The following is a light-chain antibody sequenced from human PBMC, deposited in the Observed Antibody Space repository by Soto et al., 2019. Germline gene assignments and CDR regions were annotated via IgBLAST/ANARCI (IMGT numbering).Light chain of an antibody. CDR3: QQYAYWWA. CDR1: QSVSSSY. Sequence: EIVLTQSPGTLSLSPGERATLSCRASQSVSSSYLVWYQQTPGQAPRLLIHGASTRATGIPTRFSGSGSGTEFTLTISSLQSEDFAVYYCQQYAYWWAFGQGTKVDIK. CDR2: GAS. V-gene: IGKV3-20*01. J-gene: IGKJ1*01.